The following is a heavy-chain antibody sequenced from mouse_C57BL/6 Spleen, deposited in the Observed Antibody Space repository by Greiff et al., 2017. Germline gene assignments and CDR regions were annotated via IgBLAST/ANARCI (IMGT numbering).Heavy chain of an antibody. V-gene: IGHV7-3*01. CDR3: TRWEATPIGAMDY. D-gene: IGHD1-1*01. CDR1: GFTFTDYY. J-gene: IGHJ4*01. Sequence: EVKLMESGGGLVQPGGSLSLSCAASGFTFTDYYMSWVRQPPGKALEWLGFIRNKANGYTTEYSASVKGRFTISRDNSQSILYLLMNALRAEDSATYYCTRWEATPIGAMDYWGQGTSVTVSS. CDR2: IRNKANGYTT.